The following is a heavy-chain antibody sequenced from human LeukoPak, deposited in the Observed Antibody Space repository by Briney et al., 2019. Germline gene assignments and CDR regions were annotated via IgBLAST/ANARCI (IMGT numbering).Heavy chain of an antibody. V-gene: IGHV3-21*01. J-gene: IGHJ1*01. CDR1: GFTFSSYS. CDR2: ISSSSSYI. Sequence: GGSLRLSCAASGFTFSSYSMNWVRQAPGKGLEWVSSISSSSSYIYYADSVKGRFTISRDNAKNSLYLQMNSLRAEDTAVYYCARDQDYYDSSGYPHWGQGTLVTVSS. D-gene: IGHD3-22*01. CDR3: ARDQDYYDSSGYPH.